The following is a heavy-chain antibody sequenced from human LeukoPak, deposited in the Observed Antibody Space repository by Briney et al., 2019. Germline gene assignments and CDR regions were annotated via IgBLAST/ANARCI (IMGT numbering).Heavy chain of an antibody. V-gene: IGHV3-66*01. Sequence: GGSLRLSCAVSGFTVSSKYMSWVRQAPGKGLEWVSVIYSGGSTYYADSVKGRLTISRDNSKNTLYLQMNSLRAEDTAVYYCAKDVGYSHGYSFDYWGQGAQVTVSS. J-gene: IGHJ4*02. CDR3: AKDVGYSHGYSFDY. CDR2: IYSGGST. D-gene: IGHD5-18*01. CDR1: GFTVSSKY.